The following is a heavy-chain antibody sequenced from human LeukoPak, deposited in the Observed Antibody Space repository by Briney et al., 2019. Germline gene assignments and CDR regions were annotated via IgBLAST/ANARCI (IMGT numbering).Heavy chain of an antibody. Sequence: GESLKNSCKGSGYIFTSYWIGWVRQMPGKGLEWMGIIYPGDSDTRYSPSFQGQVTISADKSISTAYLQWTSLKASDTAMYYCARPKYSSSWYGGFDPWGQGTLVTVSS. V-gene: IGHV5-51*01. CDR3: ARPKYSSSWYGGFDP. CDR2: IYPGDSDT. J-gene: IGHJ5*02. CDR1: GYIFTSYW. D-gene: IGHD6-13*01.